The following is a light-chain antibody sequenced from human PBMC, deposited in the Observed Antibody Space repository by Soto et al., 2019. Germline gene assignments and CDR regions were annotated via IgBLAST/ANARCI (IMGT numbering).Light chain of an antibody. J-gene: IGKJ1*01. CDR2: SAY. V-gene: IGKV1-39*01. CDR1: QNIDNY. Sequence: DIQMTQSPSSLSASVGDRVTITCRASQNIDNYLNWYLQKPGQAPKLLIYSAYSLKSGVSPRFSGDGSGTDFTLTISSLQHEDFATYYCQQSYNFPRTFGQGTTV. CDR3: QQSYNFPRT.